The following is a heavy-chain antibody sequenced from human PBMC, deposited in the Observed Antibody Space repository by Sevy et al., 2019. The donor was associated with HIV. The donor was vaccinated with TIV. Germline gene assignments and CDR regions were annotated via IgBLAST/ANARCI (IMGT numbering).Heavy chain of an antibody. CDR2: ITFSSHST. CDR3: AKDRVSGSYYTGDFDS. J-gene: IGHJ4*02. D-gene: IGHD1-26*01. V-gene: IGHV3-23*01. CDR1: AFIFKNYA. Sequence: GGSLRLSCAASAFIFKNYAMTWVRQAPGKGLEWVSVITFSSHSTYYADSVKGRFTISRDNSKNTLYLHMDSLRAEDTAVYYCAKDRVSGSYYTGDFDSWGQGTLVTVSS.